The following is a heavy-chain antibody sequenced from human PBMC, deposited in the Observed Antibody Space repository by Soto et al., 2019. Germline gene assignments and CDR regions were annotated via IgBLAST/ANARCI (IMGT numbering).Heavy chain of an antibody. Sequence: PGGSLRLSCAASGFTFSSYAMSWVRQAPGKGLEWVSAISGSGGSTYYADSVKGRFTISRDNSKNTLYLQMNSLRAEDTAVYYCAKGGIVVAGIFHHHYGMDVCGQGSTVTVSS. J-gene: IGHJ6*02. CDR2: ISGSGGST. D-gene: IGHD6-13*01. CDR1: GFTFSSYA. CDR3: AKGGIVVAGIFHHHYGMDV. V-gene: IGHV3-23*01.